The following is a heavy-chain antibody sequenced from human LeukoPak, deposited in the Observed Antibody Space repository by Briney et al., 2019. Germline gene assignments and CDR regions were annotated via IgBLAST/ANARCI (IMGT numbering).Heavy chain of an antibody. J-gene: IGHJ4*02. V-gene: IGHV4-39*07. CDR1: GGSISSSSYY. Sequence: SETLSLTCTVSGGSISSSSYYWGWIRQPPGKGLEWIGSIYYSGSTYYNPSLKSRVTISVDTSENQFSLNLNSVTAADTAVYFCARDEGSAYPFDYWGQGTLVTVSS. CDR2: IYYSGST. D-gene: IGHD3-22*01. CDR3: ARDEGSAYPFDY.